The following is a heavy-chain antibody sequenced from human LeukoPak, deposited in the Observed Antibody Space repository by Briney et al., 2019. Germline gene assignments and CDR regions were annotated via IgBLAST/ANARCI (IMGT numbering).Heavy chain of an antibody. CDR3: ATDLKMSSGFYYYYYGMDV. CDR2: FDPEDGET. D-gene: IGHD6-19*01. CDR1: GYTLTELS. J-gene: IGHJ6*02. Sequence: ASVKVSCKVSGYTLTELSMHWVRQAPGKGLEWMGGFDPEDGETIYAQKFQGRVTMTEDTSTDTAYMELSSLRSEDTAVYYCATDLKMSSGFYYYYYGMDVCGQGTTVTVSS. V-gene: IGHV1-24*01.